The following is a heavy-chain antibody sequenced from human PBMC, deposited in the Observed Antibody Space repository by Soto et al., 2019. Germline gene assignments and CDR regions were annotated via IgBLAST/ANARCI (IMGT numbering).Heavy chain of an antibody. CDR3: ARWGTITIFGVVISEAVYYYYGMDV. J-gene: IGHJ6*02. V-gene: IGHV4-34*01. CDR1: GGSFSGYY. Sequence: PSETLSLTCAVYGGSFSGYYWSWIRQPPGKGLEWIGEINHSGSTNYNPSLKSRVTISVDTSKNQFSLKLSSVTAADTAVYYCARWGTITIFGVVISEAVYYYYGMDVWGQGTTVTVSS. D-gene: IGHD3-3*01. CDR2: INHSGST.